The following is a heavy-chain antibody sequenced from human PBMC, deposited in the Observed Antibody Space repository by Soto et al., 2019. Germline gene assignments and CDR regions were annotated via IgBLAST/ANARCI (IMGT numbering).Heavy chain of an antibody. CDR1: GGSISSSSYY. V-gene: IGHV4-39*01. D-gene: IGHD1-1*01. CDR3: ARTTGTTPGRT. Sequence: SETLSLTCTVSGGSISSSSYYWVWIRQPPGNGLEWIGSIYYSGSTCYNPSRKRRVTISVDTFKNQCSLKLSSVTAADTAVYYCARTTGTTPGRTWGQGTMVTVSS. J-gene: IGHJ5*02. CDR2: IYYSGST.